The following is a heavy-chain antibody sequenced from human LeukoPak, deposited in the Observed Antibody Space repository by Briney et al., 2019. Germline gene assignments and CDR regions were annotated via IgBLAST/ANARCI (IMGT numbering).Heavy chain of an antibody. Sequence: GGSLRLSCAASGFTFSNYGMSWVRQAPGKGLEWVSSISGSGDSTYYADSVKGRCTISRDNSKNTLYLQMNSLKAEDTAVYYCAKTAGIAAAADFDYWGQGTLVTVSS. V-gene: IGHV3-23*01. D-gene: IGHD6-13*01. J-gene: IGHJ4*02. CDR1: GFTFSNYG. CDR2: ISGSGDST. CDR3: AKTAGIAAAADFDY.